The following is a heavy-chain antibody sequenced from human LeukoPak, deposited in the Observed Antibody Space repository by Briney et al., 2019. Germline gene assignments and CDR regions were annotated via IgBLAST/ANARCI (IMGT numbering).Heavy chain of an antibody. D-gene: IGHD3-22*01. V-gene: IGHV1-69*13. CDR2: ITPIFGTA. Sequence: SVTVSCTASGGTFSRFTISWVRQAPGQGFEWMGGITPIFGTANFAQKFQGRVSITADESTSTAFMELSSLRSEDTAVYYCAREWGLESSGYYYAYWGQGTLVTVSS. CDR3: AREWGLESSGYYYAY. J-gene: IGHJ4*02. CDR1: GGTFSRFT.